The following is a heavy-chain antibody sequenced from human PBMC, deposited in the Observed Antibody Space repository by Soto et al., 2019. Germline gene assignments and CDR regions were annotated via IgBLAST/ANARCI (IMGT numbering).Heavy chain of an antibody. J-gene: IGHJ4*02. D-gene: IGHD2-15*01. Sequence: GALRLSCAASGFTCSSYAMGWVRQGPGKGLEWVAVVSIGGSTHYADSVRGRFTISRDNSKNTLSLQMNSLTAEDTAVYFCAKRRGAGGHFDYWGQGALVTVSS. CDR2: VSIGGST. CDR1: GFTCSSYA. V-gene: IGHV3-23*01. CDR3: AKRRGAGGHFDY.